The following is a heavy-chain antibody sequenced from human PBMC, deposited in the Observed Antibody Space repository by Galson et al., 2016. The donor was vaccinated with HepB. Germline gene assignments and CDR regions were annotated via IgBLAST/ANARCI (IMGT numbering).Heavy chain of an antibody. CDR3: ARDGRLGEKGLYDF. CDR1: GGSINSDY. D-gene: IGHD3-10*01. Sequence: ETLSLTCTVTGGSINSDYWSWIRRPPGRGLEWIGHVFYSGSTDYNPSLKSRVTISVDTSKNQFSLKLSSVTAADTAVYYCARDGRLGEKGLYDFWGQGTLVTVSS. V-gene: IGHV4-59*12. J-gene: IGHJ4*02. CDR2: VFYSGST.